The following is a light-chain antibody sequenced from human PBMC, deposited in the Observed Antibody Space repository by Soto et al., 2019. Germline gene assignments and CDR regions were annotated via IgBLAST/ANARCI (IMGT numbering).Light chain of an antibody. CDR3: NSFTSSSTFV. CDR2: EVS. Sequence: QSALTQPDSVSGSPGQSITISCTGTSSDVGAYNYVSWYQQHPGKAPKLMIYEVSNRPSGVSNRFSGSKSGNTASLTISGLQAEDEADYYCNSFTSSSTFVFGTGTKLTVL. J-gene: IGLJ1*01. V-gene: IGLV2-14*01. CDR1: SSDVGAYNY.